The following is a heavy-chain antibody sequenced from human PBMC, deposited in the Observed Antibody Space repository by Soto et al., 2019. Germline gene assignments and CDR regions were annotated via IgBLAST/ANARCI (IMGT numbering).Heavy chain of an antibody. CDR2: IYYSGST. J-gene: IGHJ4*02. D-gene: IGHD5-18*01. V-gene: IGHV4-59*01. Sequence: SETLSLTCTVSGGSISSYYWSWIRQPPGKGLEWIGYIYYSGSTNYNPSLKSRVTISVDTSKNQFSPKLSSVTTADTAVYYCARFPRGYSYGHFDYWGQGTLVTVSS. CDR3: ARFPRGYSYGHFDY. CDR1: GGSISSYY.